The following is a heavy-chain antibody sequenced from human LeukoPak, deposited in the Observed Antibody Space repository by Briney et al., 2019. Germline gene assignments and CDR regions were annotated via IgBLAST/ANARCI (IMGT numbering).Heavy chain of an antibody. Sequence: ASVKVSCKASGYTFTGYYMHWVRQAPGQGLEWMGWINPNSGGTNYVQKFQGRVTMTRDTSISTAYMELSRLRSDDTAVYYCARDGAYNWNDVDYWGQGTLVTVSS. CDR2: INPNSGGT. CDR1: GYTFTGYY. J-gene: IGHJ4*02. V-gene: IGHV1-2*02. D-gene: IGHD1-1*01. CDR3: ARDGAYNWNDVDY.